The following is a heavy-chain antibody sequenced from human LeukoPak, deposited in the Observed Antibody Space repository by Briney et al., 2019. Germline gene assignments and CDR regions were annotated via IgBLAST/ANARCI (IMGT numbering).Heavy chain of an antibody. CDR1: GFTFSNYW. CDR3: ARDSLIQYGSGSYWGFDY. J-gene: IGHJ4*02. D-gene: IGHD3-10*01. V-gene: IGHV3-7*03. Sequence: GGSLRLSCAASGFTFSNYWMSWVPQAPGKGPEWVGDMKTDGSDKYYVGSVKGRFTISRDNAKDSLYLQMNSLRAEDTAVYYCARDSLIQYGSGSYWGFDYWGQGSLVTVSS. CDR2: MKTDGSDK.